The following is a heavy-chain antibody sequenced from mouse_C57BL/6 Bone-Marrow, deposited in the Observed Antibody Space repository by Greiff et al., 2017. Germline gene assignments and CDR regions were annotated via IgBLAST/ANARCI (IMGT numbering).Heavy chain of an antibody. CDR2: FHPYNDDT. CDR1: GYTFTTYP. J-gene: IGHJ2*01. Sequence: QVQLQQSGAELVKPGASAKMSCKASGYTFTTYPIEWMKQNHGKSLEWIGNFHPYNDDTKYNEKFKGKATLTVEKSSNTVYLELSRLTSDDSAVYYCARSSTFFYYFDYWGQGTTLTVSS. CDR3: ARSSTFFYYFDY. D-gene: IGHD5-1*01. V-gene: IGHV1-47*01.